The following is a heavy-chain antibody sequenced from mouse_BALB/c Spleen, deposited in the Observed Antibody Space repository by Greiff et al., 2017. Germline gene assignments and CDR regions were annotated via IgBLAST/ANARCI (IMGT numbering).Heavy chain of an antibody. CDR1: GYTFTSYT. CDR2: INPSSGYT. Sequence: VQLQQSAAELARPGASVKMSCKASGYTFTSYTMHWVKQRPGQGLEWIGYINPSSGYTEYNQKFKDKTTLTADKSSSTAYMQLSSLTSEDSAVYYCARPYYRYDGGYAMDYWGQGTSVTVSS. CDR3: ARPYYRYDGGYAMDY. V-gene: IGHV1-4*02. D-gene: IGHD2-14*01. J-gene: IGHJ4*01.